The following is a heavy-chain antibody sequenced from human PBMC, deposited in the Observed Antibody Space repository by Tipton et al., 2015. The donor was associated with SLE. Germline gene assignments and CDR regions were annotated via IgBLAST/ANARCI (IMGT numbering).Heavy chain of an antibody. V-gene: IGHV3-69-1*01. CDR2: ILSNFYT. J-gene: IGHJ4*02. CDR3: AKVVGLIDPFDY. Sequence: GSLRLSCVASGFQFSDYTMSWVRQAPGKGLEWVSSILSNFYTSYPDSMRGRFTISRDNAKTSLFLQMDSLRAEDTAIYYCAKVVGLIDPFDYWGQGTLVSVSS. CDR1: GFQFSDYT. D-gene: IGHD3-16*02.